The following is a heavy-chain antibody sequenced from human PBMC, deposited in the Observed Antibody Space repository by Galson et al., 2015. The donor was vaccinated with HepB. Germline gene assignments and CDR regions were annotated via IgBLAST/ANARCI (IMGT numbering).Heavy chain of an antibody. J-gene: IGHJ4*02. CDR3: ARQANYDVLIGELRADCDH. Sequence: QSGAEVKKPRESLKISCKTSGYSFTNYWIAWVRQMPGKGLEWMGIIYPDDSDARYSPSFQGQVTISAAKSSDTAYLQWSSLKASDSAMYYCARQANYDVLIGELRADCDHWGQGTLVTFSS. D-gene: IGHD3-9*01. CDR2: IYPDDSDA. V-gene: IGHV5-51*01. CDR1: GYSFTNYW.